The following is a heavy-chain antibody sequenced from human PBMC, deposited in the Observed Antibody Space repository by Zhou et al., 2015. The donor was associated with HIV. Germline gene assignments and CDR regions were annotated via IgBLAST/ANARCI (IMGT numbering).Heavy chain of an antibody. J-gene: IGHJ4*02. CDR1: GGTFSGSD. Sequence: LVQSGTEVRKPGSSVKVSCKASGGTFSGSDLSWVRQAPGQGLEWLGWISSSRGTTDSARVHQDRIIMTTDPATGTAYLELRDLRLDDTAMYFCARGSYGDYWGQGTLVIVSS. CDR3: ARGSYGDY. CDR2: ISSSRGTT. V-gene: IGHV1-18*01. D-gene: IGHD3-16*01.